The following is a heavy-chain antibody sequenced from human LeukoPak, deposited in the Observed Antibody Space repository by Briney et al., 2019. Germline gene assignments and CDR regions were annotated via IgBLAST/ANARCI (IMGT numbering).Heavy chain of an antibody. CDR1: GGTFSSYA. Sequence: SVKVSCKASGGTFSSYAISWVRQAPGQGLEWMGGINPIFGTASYAQKFQGRVTITADESTSTAYMELSSLRSEDTAVYYCAREGRRGGSGSYHRDLVTWGQGTLVTVSS. V-gene: IGHV1-69*01. CDR3: AREGRRGGSGSYHRDLVT. J-gene: IGHJ5*02. CDR2: INPIFGTA. D-gene: IGHD3-10*01.